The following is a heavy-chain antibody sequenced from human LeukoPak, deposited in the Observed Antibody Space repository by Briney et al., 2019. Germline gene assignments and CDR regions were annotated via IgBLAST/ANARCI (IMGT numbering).Heavy chain of an antibody. D-gene: IGHD3-22*01. Sequence: GGSLRLSCAASGFTVSSNDISWVRQAPGKGLEWVSRINSDGISTSYADSVKGRFTISRDNAKNTLYLQMNSLRAEDTAVYYCARDGNYYDSSGPADYWGQGTLVTVSS. J-gene: IGHJ4*02. V-gene: IGHV3-74*01. CDR2: INSDGIST. CDR3: ARDGNYYDSSGPADY. CDR1: GFTVSSND.